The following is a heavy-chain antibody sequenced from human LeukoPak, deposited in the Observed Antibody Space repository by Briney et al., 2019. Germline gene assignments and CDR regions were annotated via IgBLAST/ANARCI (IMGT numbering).Heavy chain of an antibody. D-gene: IGHD6-13*01. V-gene: IGHV4-59*01. CDR2: IYYSGST. Sequence: SETLSLTCTVSGGSISSYYWSWIRQPPGKGLEWIGYIYYSGSTNYNPSLKNRVTISVDTSKNQFTLKLSSVTAADTAVYYCARVSSSSWPQGSHYFDYWGQGTLVTVSS. CDR1: GGSISSYY. CDR3: ARVSSSSWPQGSHYFDY. J-gene: IGHJ4*02.